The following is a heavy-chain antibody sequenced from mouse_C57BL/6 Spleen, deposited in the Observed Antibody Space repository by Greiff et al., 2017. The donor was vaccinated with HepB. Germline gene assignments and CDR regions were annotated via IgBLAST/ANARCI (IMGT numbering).Heavy chain of an antibody. Sequence: QVQLQQPGAELVRPGSSVKLSCKASGYTFTSYWMDWVKQRPGQGLEWIGNIYPSDSETHYNQKFKDKATLTVDKSSSTAYMQLSSLTSEDSAVYYCARLGVTTTQYYAMDYWGQGTSVTVSS. J-gene: IGHJ4*01. V-gene: IGHV1-61*01. CDR3: ARLGVTTTQYYAMDY. CDR2: IYPSDSET. CDR1: GYTFTSYW. D-gene: IGHD2-2*01.